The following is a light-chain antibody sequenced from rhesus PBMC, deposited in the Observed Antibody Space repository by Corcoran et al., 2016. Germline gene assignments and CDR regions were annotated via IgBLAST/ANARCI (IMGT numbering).Light chain of an antibody. V-gene: IGKV1-22*01. CDR3: QQYGRRPYS. Sequence: DIQMTQSPSSLSASVGDTVTITCRASQGISSWLAWYQQKPGQAPKLLIYKASSLQSGVPSRFSGSRSRTTFTFTISSLQSEDFATSYGQQYGRRPYSFGRGTKVGIK. CDR1: QGISSW. CDR2: KAS. J-gene: IGKJ2*01.